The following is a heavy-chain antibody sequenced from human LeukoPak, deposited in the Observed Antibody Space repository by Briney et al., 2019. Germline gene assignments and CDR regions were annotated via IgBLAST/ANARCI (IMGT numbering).Heavy chain of an antibody. J-gene: IGHJ4*02. CDR3: AREDMITFGGVID. V-gene: IGHV1-69*05. D-gene: IGHD3-16*02. Sequence: WASVKVSCKASGGTFSSYAISWVRQAPGQGLEWMGRIIPIFGTANYAQKFQGRVTITTDESTSTAYMELSSLRSEDTTVYYCAREDMITFGGVIDWGQGTLVTVSS. CDR1: GGTFSSYA. CDR2: IIPIFGTA.